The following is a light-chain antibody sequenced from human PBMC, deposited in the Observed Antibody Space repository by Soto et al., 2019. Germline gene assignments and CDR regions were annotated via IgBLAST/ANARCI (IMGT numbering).Light chain of an antibody. J-gene: IGKJ5*01. Sequence: DIVMTQSPDSLAVSLGERATINCKSSQSVLYSSNNKNYLAWFQQKPGQPPKLLIYWASTRESGVPDRFSGSGSGTDFTLTISSLQAEDVAVYYCQQYYPTPPITFGQGTRLEIK. CDR1: QSVLYSSNNKNY. CDR2: WAS. V-gene: IGKV4-1*01. CDR3: QQYYPTPPIT.